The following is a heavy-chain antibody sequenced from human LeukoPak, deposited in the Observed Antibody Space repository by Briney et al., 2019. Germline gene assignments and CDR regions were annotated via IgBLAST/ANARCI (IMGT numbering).Heavy chain of an antibody. CDR2: ISHEGINK. D-gene: IGHD3-22*01. V-gene: IGHV3-30*04. J-gene: IGHJ4*02. Sequence: GGSLRLSCAASGFTFSIYAMHWVRQAPGKGLEGVAVISHEGINKDYADSGRGRFTISRDNSKNTVDLQMNSLRAEDTAVYYCARPYDFYDSTDYYYSVAYWGQGTLVTVSS. CDR3: ARPYDFYDSTDYYYSVAY. CDR1: GFTFSIYA.